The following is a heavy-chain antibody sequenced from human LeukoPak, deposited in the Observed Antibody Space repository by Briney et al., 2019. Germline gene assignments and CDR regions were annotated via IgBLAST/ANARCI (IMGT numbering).Heavy chain of an antibody. J-gene: IGHJ6*04. CDR3: ARETWFGELLSSGMDV. Sequence: EASVKVSCKASGYTFTSYAMHWVRQAPGQRLVWMGWIYAGNGNTKYSQKFQGRVTITRDTSAGTAYMELSSLRSEDTAVYYCARETWFGELLSSGMDVWGKGTTVTVSS. CDR2: IYAGNGNT. D-gene: IGHD3-10*01. V-gene: IGHV1-3*01. CDR1: GYTFTSYA.